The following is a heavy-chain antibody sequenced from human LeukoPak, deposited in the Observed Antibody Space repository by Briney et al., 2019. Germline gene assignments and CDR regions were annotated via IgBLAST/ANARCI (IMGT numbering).Heavy chain of an antibody. CDR1: GFTFSSYA. Sequence: PGGSLRLSCAASGFTFSSYAMSWVRQAPGKGLEWVSAISGSGGSTYYADSVKGRFTISRDNSKNTLYLQMNSLRAEDTAVYYRVFPLTTVTHSFYGMDVWGQGTTVTVSS. CDR3: VFPLTTVTHSFYGMDV. D-gene: IGHD4-11*01. CDR2: ISGSGGST. J-gene: IGHJ6*02. V-gene: IGHV3-23*01.